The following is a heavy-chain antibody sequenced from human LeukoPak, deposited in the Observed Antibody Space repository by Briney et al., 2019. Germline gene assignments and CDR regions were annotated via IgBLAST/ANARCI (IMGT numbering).Heavy chain of an antibody. J-gene: IGHJ3*02. V-gene: IGHV4-34*01. D-gene: IGHD3-22*01. CDR1: GGSFIGYY. Sequence: SETLSLTCAVYGGSFIGYYWSWIRQPPGKGLEWIGEINHSGSTNYNPSLKSRVTISVDTSKNQFSLKLSSVTAADTAVYYCARGDYYDPEHAFDIWGQGTMVTVSS. CDR2: INHSGST. CDR3: ARGDYYDPEHAFDI.